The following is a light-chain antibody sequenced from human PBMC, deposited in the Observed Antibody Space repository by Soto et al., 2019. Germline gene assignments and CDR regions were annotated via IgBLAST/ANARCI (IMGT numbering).Light chain of an antibody. Sequence: DIPMTQSPSSLSASVGDRVTITCRASQGIGNFLAWYQQKPGKVPTLLITTASTLRLGVPSRFSGSGSGTDFTLTISSLEPEDVATYYCQRYNGASTFGQGTKVEI. J-gene: IGKJ1*01. CDR1: QGIGNF. CDR3: QRYNGAST. CDR2: TAS. V-gene: IGKV1-27*01.